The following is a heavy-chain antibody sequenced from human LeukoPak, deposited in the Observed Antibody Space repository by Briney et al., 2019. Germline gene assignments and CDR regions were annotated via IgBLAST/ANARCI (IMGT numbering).Heavy chain of an antibody. D-gene: IGHD3-22*01. J-gene: IGHJ5*02. Sequence: ASVKVSCKASGYTFTSYYMHWVRQAPGQGLEWMGIINPSGGSTSYAQKFQGRVTMTRDMSTSTVYMELSSLRSEDTAVYYCARAYYDSTRKSQNGDNWFDPWGQGTLVTVSS. CDR1: GYTFTSYY. CDR2: INPSGGST. V-gene: IGHV1-46*01. CDR3: ARAYYDSTRKSQNGDNWFDP.